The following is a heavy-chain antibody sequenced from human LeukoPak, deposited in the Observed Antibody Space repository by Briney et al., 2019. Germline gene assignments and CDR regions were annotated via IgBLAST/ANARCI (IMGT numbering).Heavy chain of an antibody. D-gene: IGHD6-13*01. V-gene: IGHV3-9*01. CDR3: AKGGIHRGYYYNYMDV. CDR2: INWSGDRI. CDR1: GFTFDDYA. J-gene: IGHJ6*03. Sequence: PGRSLRLSCAASGFTFDDYAMHWVRQAPGKGLEWVSGINWSGDRIGYADSVKGRFTISRDNAKKSLYLQMNSLRAEDTALYYCAKGGIHRGYYYNYMDVWGKGTTVTISS.